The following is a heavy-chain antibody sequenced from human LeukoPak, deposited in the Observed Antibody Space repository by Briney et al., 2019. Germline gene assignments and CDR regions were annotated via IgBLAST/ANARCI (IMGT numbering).Heavy chain of an antibody. CDR1: GFTFNAYS. CDR2: IISRGDTT. CDR3: ARGRGYCTGVSCDIDY. J-gene: IGHJ4*01. Sequence: GGSLRLSCAASGFTFNAYSMNWVRQAPGKGLDWDSNIISRGDTTHYAASVKGRFTISRDNAKNSVFLHLNSLRGDDTAVYYCARGRGYCTGVSCDIDYWGQGTVVTVSA. V-gene: IGHV3-48*04. D-gene: IGHD2-8*02.